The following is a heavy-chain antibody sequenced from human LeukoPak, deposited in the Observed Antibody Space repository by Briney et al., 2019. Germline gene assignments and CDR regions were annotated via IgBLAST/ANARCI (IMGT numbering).Heavy chain of an antibody. CDR1: GGSISSSSYY. Sequence: PSETLSLTCTVSGGSISSSSYYWGWIRQPPGKGLEWIGSIYYSGSTYYNPSLKSRVTISVDTSKNQFSLKLSSVTAADTAVYYCARGPRGIAARRFDYWGQGTLVTVSS. D-gene: IGHD6-6*01. CDR2: IYYSGST. J-gene: IGHJ4*02. CDR3: ARGPRGIAARRFDY. V-gene: IGHV4-39*01.